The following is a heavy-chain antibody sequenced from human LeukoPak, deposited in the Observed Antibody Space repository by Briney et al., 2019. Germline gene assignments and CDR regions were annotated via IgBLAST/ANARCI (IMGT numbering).Heavy chain of an antibody. CDR3: ARDLRRRFDY. CDR2: ISAYNGNT. V-gene: IGHV1-18*04. CDR1: GYTFTGYY. D-gene: IGHD1-1*01. J-gene: IGHJ4*02. Sequence: ASVKVSCKASGYTFTGYYLHWVRQAPGQGLEWMGWISAYNGNTNYAQKLQGRVTMTTDTSTSTAYMELRSLRSDDTAVYYCARDLRRRFDYWGQGTLVTVSS.